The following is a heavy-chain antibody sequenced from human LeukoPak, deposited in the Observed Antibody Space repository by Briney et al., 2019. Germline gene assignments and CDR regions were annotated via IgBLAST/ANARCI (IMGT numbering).Heavy chain of an antibody. CDR2: ISSSDTYI. Sequence: GGSLRLSCAASGFTFRSYTMNWVRQAPGKGLEWVSSISSSDTYIYYADSVKGRFTISRDDAKNSLYLQMNSLRVEDTAVYYCARGGTRGYSPVDYWGQGILVTVSS. J-gene: IGHJ4*02. D-gene: IGHD5-18*01. V-gene: IGHV3-21*04. CDR3: ARGGTRGYSPVDY. CDR1: GFTFRSYT.